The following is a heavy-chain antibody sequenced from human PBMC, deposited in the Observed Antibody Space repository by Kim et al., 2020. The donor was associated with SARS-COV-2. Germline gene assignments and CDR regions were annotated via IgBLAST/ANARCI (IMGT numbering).Heavy chain of an antibody. CDR2: ISSSSSYI. V-gene: IGHV3-21*01. J-gene: IGHJ4*02. Sequence: GGSLRLSCAASGFTFSSYSMNWVRQAPGKGLEWVSSISSSSSYIYYADSVKGRFTISRDNAKNSLYLQMNSLRAEDTAVYYCAREGGRDYRGRYYFDYWGQGTLVTVSS. D-gene: IGHD3-16*01. CDR3: AREGGRDYRGRYYFDY. CDR1: GFTFSSYS.